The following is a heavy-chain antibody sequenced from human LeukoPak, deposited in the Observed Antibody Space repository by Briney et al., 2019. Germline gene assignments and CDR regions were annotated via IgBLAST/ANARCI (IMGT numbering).Heavy chain of an antibody. V-gene: IGHV3-23*01. CDR2: ISGSGDST. CDR3: AKGRSYGDYAKFDY. D-gene: IGHD4-17*01. Sequence: GGSLRLSCAASGFTVTNSYMSWVRQAPGKGLEWVSAISGSGDSTYYGDSVKGRFTMSRDNSKNTLYLQMNSLRVDDTAVYYCAKGRSYGDYAKFDYWGQGTLVTVSS. CDR1: GFTVTNSY. J-gene: IGHJ4*02.